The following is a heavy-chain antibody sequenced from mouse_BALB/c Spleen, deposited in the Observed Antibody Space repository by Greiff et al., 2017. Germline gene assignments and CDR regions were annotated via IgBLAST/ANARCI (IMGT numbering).Heavy chain of an antibody. CDR2: IDPANGNT. D-gene: IGHD1-1*01. J-gene: IGHJ2*01. Sequence: SGAELVKPGASVKLSCTASGFNIKDTYMHWVKQRPEQGLEWIGRIDPANGNTKYDPKFQGKATITADTSSNTAYLQLSSLTSEDTAVYYCARHYGSSSDFDYWGQGTTLTVSS. V-gene: IGHV14-3*02. CDR1: GFNIKDTY. CDR3: ARHYGSSSDFDY.